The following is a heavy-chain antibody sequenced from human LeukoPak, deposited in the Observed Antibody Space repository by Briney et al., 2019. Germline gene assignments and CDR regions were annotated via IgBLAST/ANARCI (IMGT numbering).Heavy chain of an antibody. CDR1: GFTFSSYA. CDR3: ARGTFGLEIDY. V-gene: IGHV3-64*01. CDR2: ISSNGGST. D-gene: IGHD3-16*01. J-gene: IGHJ4*02. Sequence: GGSLRLSCAASGFTFSSYAVHWVRQAPGKGLEYVSAISSNGGSTYYANSVKGRFTISRDNSKNTLYLQMGSLRAEDMAVYYCARGTFGLEIDYWGQGTLVTVSS.